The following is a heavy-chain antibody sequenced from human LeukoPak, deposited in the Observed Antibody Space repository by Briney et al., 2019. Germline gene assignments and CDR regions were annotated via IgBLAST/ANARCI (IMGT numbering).Heavy chain of an antibody. CDR1: GYTFTSYY. D-gene: IGHD3-10*01. CDR3: ARAYLPLMVRGVIRAPDY. Sequence: ASVKVSCKASGYTFTSYYMHWVRQAPGQGLKWMGIINPSGGSTSYAQKFQGRVTMTRDTSTSTVYMELSSLRSEDTAVYYCARAYLPLMVRGVIRAPDYWGQGTLVTVSS. J-gene: IGHJ4*02. V-gene: IGHV1-46*01. CDR2: INPSGGST.